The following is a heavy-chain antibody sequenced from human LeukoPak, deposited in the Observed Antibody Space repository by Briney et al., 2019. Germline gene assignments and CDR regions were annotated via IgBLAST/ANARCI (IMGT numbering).Heavy chain of an antibody. V-gene: IGHV3-30*18. CDR3: AKDLSGGTYYFYNYGMDV. CDR2: ISYDGNDE. CDR1: GFTLRGYG. Sequence: EGSLRLSCAASGFTLRGYGMHWVRQAPGKGLEWVAVISYDGNDEYYADSVKGRFTISRDNSKNTLYLQMNSLRAEDTAVYYCAKDLSGGTYYFYNYGMDVWGQGTTVTVSS. J-gene: IGHJ6*02. D-gene: IGHD2-15*01.